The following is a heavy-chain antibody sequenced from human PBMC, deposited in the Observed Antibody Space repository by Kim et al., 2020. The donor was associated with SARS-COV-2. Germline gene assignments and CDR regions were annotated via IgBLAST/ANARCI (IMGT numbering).Heavy chain of an antibody. D-gene: IGHD6-13*01. CDR2: ISYDGSNK. CDR3: AKRHSSSSREDAFDI. Sequence: GGSLRLSCAASGFTFSSYGMHWVRQAPGKGLEWVAVISYDGSNKYYADSVKGRFTISRDNSKNTLYLQMNSLRAEDTAVYYCAKRHSSSSREDAFDIWGQGTMVTVSS. J-gene: IGHJ3*02. V-gene: IGHV3-30*18. CDR1: GFTFSSYG.